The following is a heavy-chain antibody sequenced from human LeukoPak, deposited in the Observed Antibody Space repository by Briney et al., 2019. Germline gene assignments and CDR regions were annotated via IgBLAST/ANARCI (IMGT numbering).Heavy chain of an antibody. Sequence: PGGSLRLSCAASGFTFSAYAMNWVRLAPGKGLEWVSTFKTNSGQVYYAESARGRFTISRDNSKNTVYLQMSSLRAEDTALYYCARSIPDYTRFDYWGQGALVTVSP. V-gene: IGHV3-23*01. D-gene: IGHD2-2*02. CDR3: ARSIPDYTRFDY. CDR2: FKTNSGQV. J-gene: IGHJ4*02. CDR1: GFTFSAYA.